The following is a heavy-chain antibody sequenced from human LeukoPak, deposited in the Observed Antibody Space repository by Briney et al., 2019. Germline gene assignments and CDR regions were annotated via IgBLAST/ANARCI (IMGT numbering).Heavy chain of an antibody. V-gene: IGHV1-3*01. D-gene: IGHD3-9*01. CDR2: INAGNGNT. J-gene: IGHJ4*02. Sequence: ASVKVSCKASGYTFTSYAMHWVRQAPGQRLEWMGWINAGNGNTKYSQKFQGRVTITRDTSASTAYMELSSLRSDDTAVYYCARLYYDILTGYSNFDYWGQGTLVTVSS. CDR1: GYTFTSYA. CDR3: ARLYYDILTGYSNFDY.